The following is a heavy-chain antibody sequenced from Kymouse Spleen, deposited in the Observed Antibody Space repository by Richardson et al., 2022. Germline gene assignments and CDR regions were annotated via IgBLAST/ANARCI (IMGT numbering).Heavy chain of an antibody. CDR3: ARDL*LELFYDILTGY*L*L. V-gene: IGHV1-3*01. D-gene: IGHD3-9*01. J-gene: IGHJ4*02. CDR2: INAGNGNT. CDR1: GYTFTSYA. Sequence: QVQLVQSGAEVKKPGASVKVSCKASGYTFTSYAMHWVRQAPGQRLEWMGWINAGNGNTKYSQKFQGRVTITRDTSASTAYMELSSLRSEDTAVYYCARDL*LELFYDILTGY*L*LLGPGNPGHRLL.